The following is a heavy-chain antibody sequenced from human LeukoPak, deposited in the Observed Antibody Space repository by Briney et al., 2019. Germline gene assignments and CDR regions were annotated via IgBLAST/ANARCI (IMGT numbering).Heavy chain of an antibody. CDR3: VRQIAVSGNWAFDM. Sequence: PSETLSLTCSVSGDFDSSIYYWGGIRQAPGKGLEWIGSVHPNARSYHNPALRSRVTMSVDTSNNRFSLKLISVAVADTALYYRVRQIAVSGNWAFDMCGQGTMVSVST. J-gene: IGHJ3*02. V-gene: IGHV4-38-2*01. D-gene: IGHD6-19*01. CDR2: VHPNARS. CDR1: GDFDSSIYY.